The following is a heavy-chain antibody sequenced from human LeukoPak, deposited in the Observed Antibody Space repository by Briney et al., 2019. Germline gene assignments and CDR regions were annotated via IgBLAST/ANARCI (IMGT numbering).Heavy chain of an antibody. J-gene: IGHJ5*02. V-gene: IGHV4-59*01. D-gene: IGHD1-26*01. Sequence: SETLSLTCSVSGASISSCYWNWIRHPPGKGLECVGNIYTSGSTNYNPSLKSRVTISVDTSKDQFSVKLTSVNAADTAFYYCAKDWELGSWGQGTLVTVSS. CDR3: AKDWELGS. CDR1: GASISSCY. CDR2: IYTSGST.